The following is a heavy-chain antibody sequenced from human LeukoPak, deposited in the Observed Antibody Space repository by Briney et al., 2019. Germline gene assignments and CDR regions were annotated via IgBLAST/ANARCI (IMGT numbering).Heavy chain of an antibody. Sequence: GGSLRLSCAASGFTFSTYAMSWVRQAPGKGLEWVAVIWHDGSNKYYADSVKGRFTISRDNSKNTLYLQMNSLRVEDTAVYYCARAAERNYDFWSGYSLNFYYYGMDVWGQGTTVTVSS. V-gene: IGHV3-33*08. CDR3: ARAAERNYDFWSGYSLNFYYYGMDV. CDR2: IWHDGSNK. D-gene: IGHD3-3*01. J-gene: IGHJ6*02. CDR1: GFTFSTYA.